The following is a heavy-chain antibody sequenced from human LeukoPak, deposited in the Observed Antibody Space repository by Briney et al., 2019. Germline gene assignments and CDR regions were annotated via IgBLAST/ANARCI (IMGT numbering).Heavy chain of an antibody. CDR2: IYYSGST. CDR3: ARGGSSGWYWFDP. D-gene: IGHD6-19*01. V-gene: IGHV4-59*01. Sequence: SGTLSLTCTVSGGSISSYYWSWIRQPPGKGLEWIGYIYYSGSTNYNPSLKSRVTISVDTSKNQFSLKLSSVTAADTAVYYCARGGSSGWYWFDPWGQGTLVTVSS. J-gene: IGHJ5*02. CDR1: GGSISSYY.